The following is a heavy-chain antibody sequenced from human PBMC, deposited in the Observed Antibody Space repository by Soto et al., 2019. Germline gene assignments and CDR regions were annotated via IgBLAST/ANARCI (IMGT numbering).Heavy chain of an antibody. Sequence: GGSLRLSCAASGFTFSSHAMSWVRQAPGKGLEWVSAISGSGGSTYYADSVKGRFTISRDNSKNTLYLQMNSLRAEDTAVYYCAKEGIVVVPAAMLDYYYYYMDVWGKGTTVAVSS. V-gene: IGHV3-23*01. J-gene: IGHJ6*03. CDR2: ISGSGGST. CDR1: GFTFSSHA. D-gene: IGHD2-2*01. CDR3: AKEGIVVVPAAMLDYYYYYMDV.